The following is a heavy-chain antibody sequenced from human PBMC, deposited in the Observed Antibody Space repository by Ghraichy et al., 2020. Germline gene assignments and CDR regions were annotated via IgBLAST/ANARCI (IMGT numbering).Heavy chain of an antibody. Sequence: SETLSLTCTVSGGSISSYYWSWIRQPPGKGLEWIGYIYYSGSTNYNPSLKSRVTISVDTSKNQFSLKLSSVTAADTAVYYCARALPYYDFWSGYYYYYMDVWGKGTTVTVSS. CDR3: ARALPYYDFWSGYYYYYMDV. V-gene: IGHV4-59*08. CDR1: GGSISSYY. CDR2: IYYSGST. D-gene: IGHD3-3*01. J-gene: IGHJ6*03.